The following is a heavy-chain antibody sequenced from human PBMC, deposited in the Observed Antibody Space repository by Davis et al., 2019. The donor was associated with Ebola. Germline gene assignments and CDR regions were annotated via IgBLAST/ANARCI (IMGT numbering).Heavy chain of an antibody. D-gene: IGHD4-17*01. CDR1: AFTSSSYA. J-gene: IGHJ4*02. V-gene: IGHV3-23*01. CDR3: ARHDYGDSHFDY. CDR2: ICISGNT. Sequence: AESLSLSCAVSAFTSSSYAMNWVRPAPGNGLEWVSSICISGNTLYADSLKGHFTISRDNSKNTLYLQMNSRRAEDTAVYYCARHDYGDSHFDYWGQGTLVTVSS.